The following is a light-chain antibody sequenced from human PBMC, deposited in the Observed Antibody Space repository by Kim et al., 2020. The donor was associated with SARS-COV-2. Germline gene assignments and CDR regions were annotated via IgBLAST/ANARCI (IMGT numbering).Light chain of an antibody. V-gene: IGLV6-57*01. Sequence: GNPVTLSCPRSSGCIASNHVHWYQQRPGSSPSTVIYEENHRPSGVPDRFSGSIDSSSNSASLTISGLKTEDEADYYCQSYDSSNVVFGGGTQLTVL. CDR1: SGCIASNH. J-gene: IGLJ2*01. CDR2: EEN. CDR3: QSYDSSNVV.